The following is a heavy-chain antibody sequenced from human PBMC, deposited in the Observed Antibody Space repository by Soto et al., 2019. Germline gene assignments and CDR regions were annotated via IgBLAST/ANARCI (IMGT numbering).Heavy chain of an antibody. CDR2: IYFNGKT. CDR1: GVSISDTSCY. J-gene: IGHJ4*02. Sequence: QLQLQESGPGLVKPSETLSLTCNVSGVSISDTSCYWGWIRQPPGKGLEWIGTIYFNGKTFYNPSLKSRLTISVDTSKNQISLRLTSVTAADTAVYYCARQGSYWGQGTLVAVSS. CDR3: ARQGSY. V-gene: IGHV4-39*01.